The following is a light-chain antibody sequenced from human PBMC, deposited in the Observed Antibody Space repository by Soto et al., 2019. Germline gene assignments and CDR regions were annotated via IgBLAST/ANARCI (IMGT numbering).Light chain of an antibody. Sequence: EVVMTQSPATLSVSPGERATLSCRASQSISNNLAWYQQKPGQAPRLLIFGASTRATGVPARFSGSGSGTEFILTISSLQSEDFATYYCQQYDNWPPLTFGGGTKVEIK. J-gene: IGKJ4*01. CDR2: GAS. CDR3: QQYDNWPPLT. V-gene: IGKV3-15*01. CDR1: QSISNN.